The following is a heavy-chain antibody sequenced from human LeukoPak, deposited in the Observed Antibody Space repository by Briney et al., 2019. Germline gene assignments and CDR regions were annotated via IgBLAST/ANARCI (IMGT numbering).Heavy chain of an antibody. Sequence: PGGSLRLSCAASGFTFDDYAMHCVRQAPGKGLEWVSLISWDGGSTYYADSVKGRFTISRDNSKNSLYLQMNSLRAEDTAMYYCARREVTTGYFDYWGQGTLVTVSS. D-gene: IGHD2-21*02. CDR3: ARREVTTGYFDY. CDR2: ISWDGGST. V-gene: IGHV3-43D*03. J-gene: IGHJ4*02. CDR1: GFTFDDYA.